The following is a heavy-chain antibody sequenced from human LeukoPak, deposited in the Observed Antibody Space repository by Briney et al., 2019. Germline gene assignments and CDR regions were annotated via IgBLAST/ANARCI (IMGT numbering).Heavy chain of an antibody. Sequence: GGSLRLSCSVSGFTFSSYTMHWVRQAPGKGLEYVSSININGGRTYYADSVKGRFTISRDNSKNTLYLQMSSLRAEDMAVYYCVKDKWIDHWGQGTLVTVSS. CDR2: ININGGRT. CDR1: GFTFSSYT. CDR3: VKDKWIDH. V-gene: IGHV3-64D*09. J-gene: IGHJ4*02. D-gene: IGHD2-8*01.